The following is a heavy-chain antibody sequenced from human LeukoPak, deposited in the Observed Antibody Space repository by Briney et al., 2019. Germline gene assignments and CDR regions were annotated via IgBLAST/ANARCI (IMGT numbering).Heavy chain of an antibody. V-gene: IGHV4-38-2*01. CDR1: GYSINSAYY. D-gene: IGHD6-6*01. J-gene: IGHJ4*02. Sequence: SETLSLTCAVSGYSINSAYYWGWIRQPPGKGLEWIGSIYHSGSTYYNPSLKGRVTISVDTSKNQFSLKLSSVTAADTAVYYCASYPPYSSSPPHWGQGTLVTVSS. CDR3: ASYPPYSSSPPH. CDR2: IYHSGST.